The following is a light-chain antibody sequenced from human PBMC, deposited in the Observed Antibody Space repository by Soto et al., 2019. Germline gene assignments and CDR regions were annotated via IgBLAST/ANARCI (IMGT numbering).Light chain of an antibody. CDR1: SSDVGGYNY. CDR2: DVS. V-gene: IGLV2-14*01. CDR3: SSYTSSSTYV. Sequence: QSVLTQPASVSGSPGQSFTISCTGISSDVGGYNYVSWYQQHPGKAPKFMIYDVSNRPSGVSNRFSGSKSGNTASLTISGLQAEDEADYYCSSYTSSSTYVFGTGTKVTVL. J-gene: IGLJ1*01.